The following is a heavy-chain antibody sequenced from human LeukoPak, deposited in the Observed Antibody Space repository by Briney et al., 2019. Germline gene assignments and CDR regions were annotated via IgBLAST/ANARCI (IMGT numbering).Heavy chain of an antibody. CDR1: GFTFSTYS. CDR3: TSHQPLGYCSSTSCYKAHDY. Sequence: QAGGSLRLSCAASGFTFSTYSMNWVRQASGKGLEWVGRIRSKANSYATAYAASVKGRFTISRDDSKSTAYLQMNSLKTEDTAVYYCTSHQPLGYCSSTSCYKAHDYWGQGTLVTVSS. CDR2: IRSKANSYAT. D-gene: IGHD2-2*01. J-gene: IGHJ4*02. V-gene: IGHV3-73*01.